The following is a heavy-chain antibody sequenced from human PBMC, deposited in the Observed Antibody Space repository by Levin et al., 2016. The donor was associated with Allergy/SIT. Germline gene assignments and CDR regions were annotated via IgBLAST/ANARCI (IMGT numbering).Heavy chain of an antibody. CDR2: IYYTGNT. CDR1: GDSTFSGDYY. CDR3: ARAVVPAAEHMDV. Sequence: SETLSLTCTVSGDSTFSGDYYWTWIRQHPGKGLEWVGNIYYTGNTYYNPSLKSRLTISVDTSKNQFYLNLRSVTAADTAVYYCARAVVPAAEHMDVWGKGTTVTVSS. V-gene: IGHV4-31*03. J-gene: IGHJ6*03. D-gene: IGHD2-2*01.